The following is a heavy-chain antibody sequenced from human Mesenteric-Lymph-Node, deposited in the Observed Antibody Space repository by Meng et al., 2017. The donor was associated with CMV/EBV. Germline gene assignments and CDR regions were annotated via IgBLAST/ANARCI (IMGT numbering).Heavy chain of an antibody. CDR2: INPNSGGT. D-gene: IGHD4-11*01. Sequence: ASVKVSCKASGYTFTAYYMHWVRQAPGQGPEWMGYINPNSGGTKYAQKLRGRVTMTWDTSISTAYMELSRLRADDTAVYYCARVRQSYFDYWGQGTRVTVSS. V-gene: IGHV1-2*02. CDR1: GYTFTAYY. CDR3: ARVRQSYFDY. J-gene: IGHJ4*02.